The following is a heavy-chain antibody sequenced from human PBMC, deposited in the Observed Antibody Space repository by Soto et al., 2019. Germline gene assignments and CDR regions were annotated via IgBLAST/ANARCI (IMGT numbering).Heavy chain of an antibody. CDR3: TMTPPTNHYDH. Sequence: GGSLRLSCAASGFTISDHFIDWVRQAPGKGLEWVGRARNRAKSYTTEYAASVRGRFTISRDDSTDSLFLRMDSLKIEDTAAYFCTMTPPTNHYDHWGQGTLVTVS. V-gene: IGHV3-72*01. CDR2: ARNRAKSYTT. J-gene: IGHJ4*02. CDR1: GFTISDHF.